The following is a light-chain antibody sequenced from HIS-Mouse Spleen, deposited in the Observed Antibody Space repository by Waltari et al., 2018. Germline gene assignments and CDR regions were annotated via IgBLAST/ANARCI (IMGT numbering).Light chain of an antibody. CDR3: QQYNSCFT. Sequence: DIQMTQSPSTLSASVGDRVTITCRASQSISSWLAWYQQKPGKAPKLLIYKASSLESGVPSRFSGSGSGTEFTLTISRLQPDDFATYCCQQYNSCFTFGPGTKVDIK. J-gene: IGKJ3*01. CDR1: QSISSW. V-gene: IGKV1-5*03. CDR2: KAS.